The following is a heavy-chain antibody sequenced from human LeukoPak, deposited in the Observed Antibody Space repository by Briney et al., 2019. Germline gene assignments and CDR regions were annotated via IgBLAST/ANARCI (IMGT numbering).Heavy chain of an antibody. CDR2: ISDSGAM. Sequence: GGSLRLSCAASGFTFSTYSMKWVRQAPGKGLEWVSYISDSGAMYYADSVRGRFTISRENAQNSLFLQMNSLRAEDTAVYYCARLPLDDFWSGYYGMDVWGQGTTVTVSS. V-gene: IGHV3-48*01. J-gene: IGHJ6*02. CDR3: ARLPLDDFWSGYYGMDV. D-gene: IGHD3-3*01. CDR1: GFTFSTYS.